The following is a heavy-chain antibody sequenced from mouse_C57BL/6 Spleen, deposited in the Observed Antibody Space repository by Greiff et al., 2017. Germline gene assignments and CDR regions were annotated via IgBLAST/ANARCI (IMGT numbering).Heavy chain of an antibody. CDR3: ARWGTTVVAPYFDY. CDR1: GFTFTDYY. J-gene: IGHJ2*01. V-gene: IGHV7-3*01. D-gene: IGHD1-1*01. Sequence: EVQVVESGGGLVQPGGSLSLSCAASGFTFTDYYMSWVRQPPGKALEWLGFIRNKANGYTTEYSASVKGRFTISRDNSQSILYLQMNALRAEDSATYYCARWGTTVVAPYFDYWGQGTTLTVSS. CDR2: IRNKANGYTT.